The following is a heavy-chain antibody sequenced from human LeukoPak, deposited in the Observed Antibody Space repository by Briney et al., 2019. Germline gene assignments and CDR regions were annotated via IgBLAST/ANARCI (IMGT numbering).Heavy chain of an antibody. V-gene: IGHV4-61*02. Sequence: TASETLSLTCTVSGGSISSGSYYWSWIRQPAGKGLEWIGRIYTSGSTNYNPSLKSRVTISVDTSKNQFSLKLSSVTAADTAVYYCARDRVRGFLEWQDPDWFDPWGQGTLVTVSS. CDR1: GGSISSGSYY. CDR3: ARDRVRGFLEWQDPDWFDP. J-gene: IGHJ5*02. D-gene: IGHD3-3*01. CDR2: IYTSGST.